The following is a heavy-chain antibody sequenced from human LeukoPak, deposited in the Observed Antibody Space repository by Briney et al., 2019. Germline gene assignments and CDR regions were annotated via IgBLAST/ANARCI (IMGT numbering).Heavy chain of an antibody. J-gene: IGHJ3*02. D-gene: IGHD4/OR15-4a*01. V-gene: IGHV3-30*18. CDR2: ISYDGSNK. Sequence: GGSLRLSCAASGFTFSSYGMHWVRQAPGKGLEWVAVISYDGSNKYYADSVKGRCTISRDNSKNTLYLQMNTLRAEDTAMYYCAKVSLNMVNDAFDIWGQGTMVSVSS. CDR3: AKVSLNMVNDAFDI. CDR1: GFTFSSYG.